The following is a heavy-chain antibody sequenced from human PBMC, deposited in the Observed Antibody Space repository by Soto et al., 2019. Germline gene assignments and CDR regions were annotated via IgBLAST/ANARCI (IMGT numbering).Heavy chain of an antibody. Sequence: PSETLSLTCAVSGGSLSSGGYSWTWIRQPPGKGLEWIGYIYASGSTYFNPSLESRITMSVDGSKNQFSLQLSSVTAADTAVYYCARGMVRGVLDYWGQGTLVTVSS. V-gene: IGHV4-30-2*01. CDR1: GGSLSSGGYS. CDR2: IYASGST. D-gene: IGHD3-10*01. CDR3: ARGMVRGVLDY. J-gene: IGHJ4*02.